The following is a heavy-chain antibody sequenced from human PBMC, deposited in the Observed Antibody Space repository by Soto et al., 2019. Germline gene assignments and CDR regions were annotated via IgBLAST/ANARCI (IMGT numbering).Heavy chain of an antibody. CDR2: IYYTGRT. Sequence: PSETLSLTCPVSGGSISSSYWSWIRQPPGKGLEWIGYIYYTGRTNYNPSLKSRVSISADTSKNQFSLNMISVTAADTAVYYCARDLSYFESGGYFRFLDPSGQGTLVTVYS. V-gene: IGHV4-59*01. CDR3: ARDLSYFESGGYFRFLDP. D-gene: IGHD1-26*01. CDR1: GGSISSSY. J-gene: IGHJ5*02.